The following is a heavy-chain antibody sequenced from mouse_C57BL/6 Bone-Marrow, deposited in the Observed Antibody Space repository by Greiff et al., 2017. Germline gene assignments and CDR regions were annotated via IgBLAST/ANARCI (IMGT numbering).Heavy chain of an antibody. V-gene: IGHV5-4*01. D-gene: IGHD1-1*01. J-gene: IGHJ2*01. Sequence: EVQLVESGGGLVKPGGSLKLSCAASGFTFSSYAMSWVRQTPEKRLAWVATISDCGSYTYYPDNVKGRFTISRDNAKNNLYLQMSHLKSEDTAMYYCARDPFYYYGTDYFDYWGEGTTLTVSS. CDR2: ISDCGSYT. CDR3: ARDPFYYYGTDYFDY. CDR1: GFTFSSYA.